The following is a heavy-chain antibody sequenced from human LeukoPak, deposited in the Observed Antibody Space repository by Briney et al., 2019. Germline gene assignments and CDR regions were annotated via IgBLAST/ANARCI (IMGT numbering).Heavy chain of an antibody. CDR3: AREGYYGSGSPPSLYFDY. J-gene: IGHJ4*02. V-gene: IGHV3-30-3*01. Sequence: GGSLRLSCAASGFTFRNYVIHWVRQAPGKGLEWVAVTSSDLNVKLCADSVKGRFTISRDNSRSTLYLQMNSLRPEDTAIYYCAREGYYGSGSPPSLYFDYWGQGTLVTVSS. D-gene: IGHD3-10*01. CDR2: TSSDLNVK. CDR1: GFTFRNYV.